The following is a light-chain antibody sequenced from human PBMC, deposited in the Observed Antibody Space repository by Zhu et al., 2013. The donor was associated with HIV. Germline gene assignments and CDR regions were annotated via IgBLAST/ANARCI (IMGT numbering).Light chain of an antibody. V-gene: IGKV3-11*01. Sequence: EIVLTQSPGTLSLSPGERATPSCRASQSVSSYLAWYQQKPGQAPRLLIYDASNRATGIPARFSGSGSGTDFTLTISSLEPEDFAVYYCQQRSNWPPTFGGGTKVEIK. CDR2: DAS. CDR3: QQRSNWPPT. CDR1: QSVSSY. J-gene: IGKJ4*01.